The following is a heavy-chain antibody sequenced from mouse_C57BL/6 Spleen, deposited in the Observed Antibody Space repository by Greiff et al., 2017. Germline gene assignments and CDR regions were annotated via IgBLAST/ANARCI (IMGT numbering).Heavy chain of an antibody. V-gene: IGHV1-81*01. Sequence: VQLQQSGAELARPGASVKLSCKASGYTFTSYGISWVKQRPGQGLEWIGEIYPRSGNTYYNEKFKGKATLTADKSSSTAYMELRSLTSEDSAVYVCARYDYDGDYCAMDDWGKGTSVTVSS. CDR3: ARYDYDGDYCAMDD. D-gene: IGHD2-4*01. J-gene: IGHJ4*01. CDR1: GYTFTSYG. CDR2: IYPRSGNT.